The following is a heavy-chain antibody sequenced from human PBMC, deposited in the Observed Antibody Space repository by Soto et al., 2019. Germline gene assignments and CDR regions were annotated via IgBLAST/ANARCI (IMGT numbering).Heavy chain of an antibody. CDR2: INPSSGST. J-gene: IGHJ4*02. Sequence: QVQLVQSGAEVKKPGASVKVSCKASGYPFTSYYVHWVRQAPGQGLEWMGFINPSSGSTSYAQKFQGRVTLTRDTSTSTVYMEVSSLRSDDTAVYDWARKKYTTRGSPFDYWGQRTLVTVSS. D-gene: IGHD3-16*01. V-gene: IGHV1-46*01. CDR1: GYPFTSYY. CDR3: ARKKYTTRGSPFDY.